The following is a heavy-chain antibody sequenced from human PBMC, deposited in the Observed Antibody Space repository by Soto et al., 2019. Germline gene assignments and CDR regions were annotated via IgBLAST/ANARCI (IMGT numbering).Heavy chain of an antibody. J-gene: IGHJ6*02. CDR3: ARASAGSTITMIVVAPIYGMDV. CDR1: GGTFSSYA. Sequence: GASVKVSCKASGGTFSSYAISWVRQAPGQGLEWMGGIIPIFGTANYAQKFQGRVTITADESTSTAYMELSSLRSEDTAVYYCARASAGSTITMIVVAPIYGMDVWGQGTTVTVSS. D-gene: IGHD3-22*01. V-gene: IGHV1-69*13. CDR2: IIPIFGTA.